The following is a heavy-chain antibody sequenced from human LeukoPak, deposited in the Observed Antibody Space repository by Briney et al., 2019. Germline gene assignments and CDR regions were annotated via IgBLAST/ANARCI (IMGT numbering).Heavy chain of an antibody. D-gene: IGHD2-15*01. Sequence: PGGPLRLSCVASGFTSSDHYMDWVRQAPGKGLEWVGRTTKQSNSYTTKYAASVEGRFTISRDTSKNLLYLQLNSLKTEDTAVYYCARAGYCGAGTCYSDYYDYWGQGTLVSVSS. CDR2: TTKQSNSYTT. V-gene: IGHV3-72*01. CDR1: GFTSSDHY. CDR3: ARAGYCGAGTCYSDYYDY. J-gene: IGHJ4*02.